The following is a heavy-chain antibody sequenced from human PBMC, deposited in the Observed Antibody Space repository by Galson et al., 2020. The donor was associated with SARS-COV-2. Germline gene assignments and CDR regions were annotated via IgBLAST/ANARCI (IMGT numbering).Heavy chain of an antibody. D-gene: IGHD3-10*01. V-gene: IGHV2-5*02. CDR1: GFSLSTSGVG. CDR2: IYWDDDK. J-gene: IGHJ5*02. Sequence: SGPTLVKPTQTLTLTCTFSGFSLSTSGVGVGWIRQPPGKALEWLALIYWDDDKRYSPSLKSRLTITKDTSKNQVVLTMTNMDPVDTATYYCAHRTLGVFDYGSGSYAGFDWFDPWGQGTLVTVSS. CDR3: AHRTLGVFDYGSGSYAGFDWFDP.